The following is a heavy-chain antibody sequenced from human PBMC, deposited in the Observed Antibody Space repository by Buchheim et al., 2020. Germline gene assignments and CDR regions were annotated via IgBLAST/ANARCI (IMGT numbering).Heavy chain of an antibody. CDR1: GGSISSGGYY. J-gene: IGHJ5*02. Sequence: QVQLQESGPGLVKPSQTLSLTCTVSGGSISSGGYYWSWIRQHPGKGLEWIGYIYYSGSTYYNPSLKSRVTISVDPSKNHLSLKLSSVTAADTAVYYCARDLVNYYDSSGYYSGVGWFDPWGQGTL. CDR3: ARDLVNYYDSSGYYSGVGWFDP. V-gene: IGHV4-31*03. CDR2: IYYSGST. D-gene: IGHD3-22*01.